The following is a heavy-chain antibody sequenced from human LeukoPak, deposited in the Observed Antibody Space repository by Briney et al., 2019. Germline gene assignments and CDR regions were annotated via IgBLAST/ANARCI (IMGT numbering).Heavy chain of an antibody. Sequence: SETLSLTCTVSGGSISSYYWSWIPQPPGKGLEWVGYIYYSGSTNYNPSLKSRVTISVDTSKNQFSLKLSSVTAADTAVYYCARGGYSYGSPPPFDYWGQGTLVTVSS. V-gene: IGHV4-59*01. D-gene: IGHD5-18*01. CDR2: IYYSGST. CDR1: GGSISSYY. J-gene: IGHJ4*02. CDR3: ARGGYSYGSPPPFDY.